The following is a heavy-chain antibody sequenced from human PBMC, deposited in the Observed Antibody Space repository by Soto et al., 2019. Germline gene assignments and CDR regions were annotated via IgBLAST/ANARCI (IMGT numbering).Heavy chain of an antibody. CDR2: IYWDDDK. CDR3: AHGPAAAAYLGDY. CDR1: GFSLSTSGVG. Sequence: QITLKESGPTLVKPTQTLTLTCTFSGFSLSTSGVGVGWIRQPPGKALEWIALIYWDDDKRYSPSLKSRLTTTKNPSKNPVVLTMTNMDPVDTPTYSCAHGPAAAAYLGDYWGQGTLVTVAS. V-gene: IGHV2-5*02. J-gene: IGHJ4*02. D-gene: IGHD6-13*01.